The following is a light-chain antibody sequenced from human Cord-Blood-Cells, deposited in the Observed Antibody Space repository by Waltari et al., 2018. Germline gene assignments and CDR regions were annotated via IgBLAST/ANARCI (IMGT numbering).Light chain of an antibody. CDR1: PSVSSY. CDR2: DAY. J-gene: IGKJ4*01. CDR3: QQRSNSPLN. V-gene: IGKV3-11*01. Sequence: EIVLTQSPATLSLSPGERATLSCRASPSVSSYLAWYQQKPGQAPRPLIYDAYNRATGIPARFSGSGSGNGFTFTISRLEPEDFAVYCCQQRSNSPLNFDGGTKVGIK.